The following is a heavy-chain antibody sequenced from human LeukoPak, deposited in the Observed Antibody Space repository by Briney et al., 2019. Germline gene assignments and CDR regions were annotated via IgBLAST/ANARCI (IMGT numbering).Heavy chain of an antibody. CDR2: INPNSGAT. CDR1: GYTFTAFY. CDR3: ARAHLIAAPGYNWFDP. Sequence: ASVKVSCKASGYTFTAFYMHWVRQAPGQGLEWMGWINPNSGATNYAQKFQGRVTMTRDTSINTAYTELSSLRSDDTAVFYCARAHLIAAPGYNWFDPWGQGTLVTVSS. V-gene: IGHV1-2*02. J-gene: IGHJ5*02. D-gene: IGHD6-13*01.